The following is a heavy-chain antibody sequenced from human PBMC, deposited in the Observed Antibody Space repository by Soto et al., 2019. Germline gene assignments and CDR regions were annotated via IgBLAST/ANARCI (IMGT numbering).Heavy chain of an antibody. CDR2: ISHDGAFK. D-gene: IGHD6-13*01. J-gene: IGHJ4*02. Sequence: QRHLVESGGGVVQPGRSLRLSCAASGFTFSSYGMHWIRQAPGKGLEWVAVISHDGAFKDYADSVKGRFIISRDNSENTLFLEMNSLGPSDTAVYYCAKDYGPKAPYPYSNTHTDFWGQGTRVTVTS. V-gene: IGHV3-30*18. CDR1: GFTFSSYG. CDR3: AKDYGPKAPYPYSNTHTDF.